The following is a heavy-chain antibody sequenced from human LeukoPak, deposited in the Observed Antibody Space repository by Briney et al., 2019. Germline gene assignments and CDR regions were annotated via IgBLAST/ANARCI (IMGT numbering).Heavy chain of an antibody. CDR2: ISSSGSML. CDR1: GFTFSDFY. J-gene: IGHJ3*02. Sequence: GSLRLSCTVSGFTFSDFYMSWVRQAPGKGLEWVSYISSSGSMLHYADSVEGRFTISRDNGKSSLYLQMSSLRVEDTAVYYCAKDAMIVVVIKPEDAFDIWGQGTMVTVSS. CDR3: AKDAMIVVVIKPEDAFDI. V-gene: IGHV3-11*04. D-gene: IGHD3-22*01.